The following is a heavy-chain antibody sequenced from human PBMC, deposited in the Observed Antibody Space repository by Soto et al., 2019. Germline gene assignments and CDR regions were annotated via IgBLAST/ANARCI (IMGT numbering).Heavy chain of an antibody. V-gene: IGHV3-15*07. CDR2: IKSKTDGGTT. J-gene: IGHJ4*02. D-gene: IGHD3-10*01. CDR1: GFTFSNAW. CDR3: TTDIYGSGSYYSIDY. Sequence: EVQLVESGGGLVKPGGSLRLSCAASGFTFSNAWMNWVRQAPGKGLEWVGRIKSKTDGGTTDYAAPVKGRFTISRDDSKNTLYLQMNSLKTEDTAVYYCTTDIYGSGSYYSIDYWGQGTLVTVSS.